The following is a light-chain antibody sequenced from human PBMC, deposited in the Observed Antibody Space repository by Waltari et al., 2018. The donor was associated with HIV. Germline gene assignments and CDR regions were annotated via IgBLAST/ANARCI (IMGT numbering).Light chain of an antibody. J-gene: IGLJ2*01. CDR1: KLGDKY. CDR2: QDD. CDR3: QAWDRSTTVV. V-gene: IGLV3-1*01. Sequence: SYELTPPPSVSVSPRQTACITCSGNKLGDKYACWYQQEPGQSPVLVMYQDDRRPAGIPERFSGSNSGNTATLTISGTQAMDEADYYCQAWDRSTTVVFGGGTKVTVL.